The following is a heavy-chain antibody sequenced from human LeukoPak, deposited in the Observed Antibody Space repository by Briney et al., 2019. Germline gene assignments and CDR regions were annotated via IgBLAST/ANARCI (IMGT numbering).Heavy chain of an antibody. Sequence: SETLSLTCTVSGGSISSYYWSWIRQPPGKGLEWIGYIYYSGSTNYNPSHKSRVTISVDTSKNQFSLKLSSVTAADTAVYYCARKLGTRLGYYFDYWGQGTLVTVSS. D-gene: IGHD7-27*01. CDR2: IYYSGST. CDR1: GGSISSYY. CDR3: ARKLGTRLGYYFDY. V-gene: IGHV4-59*08. J-gene: IGHJ4*02.